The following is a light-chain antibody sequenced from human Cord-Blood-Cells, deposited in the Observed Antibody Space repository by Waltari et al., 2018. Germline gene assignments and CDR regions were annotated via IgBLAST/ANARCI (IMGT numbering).Light chain of an antibody. CDR2: DVS. J-gene: IGLJ1*01. V-gene: IGLV2-11*01. Sequence: QSALTQPRSVSGSPGQSVTISCTGTSRDVGGYNYVSWYQQHPGKAPKLMIYDVSKRPSVCPDRFSGSKSGNPASLTISGLQAEDEADYYCCSYAGSYTFYVFGTGTKVTVL. CDR1: SRDVGGYNY. CDR3: CSYAGSYTFYV.